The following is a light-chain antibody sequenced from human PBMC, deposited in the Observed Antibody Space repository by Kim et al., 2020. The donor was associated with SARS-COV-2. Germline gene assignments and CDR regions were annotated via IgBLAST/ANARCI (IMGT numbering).Light chain of an antibody. J-gene: IGLJ3*02. CDR2: DTT. Sequence: PAGTFTLPWEASTEAITSSHYPYCMQQKPGRVPGTLIYDTTNKQSWTPARFSGSLLVGKAALTLSGAQPEDEAVYYCLLSYSGTQVFGGGTQLTVL. CDR1: TEAITSSHY. V-gene: IGLV7-46*01. CDR3: LLSYSGTQV.